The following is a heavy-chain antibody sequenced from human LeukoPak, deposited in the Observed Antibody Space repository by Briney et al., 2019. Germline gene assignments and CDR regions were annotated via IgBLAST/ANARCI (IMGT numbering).Heavy chain of an antibody. CDR3: ARVGRYYDSSGSFDY. CDR1: GYTFTGYY. CDR2: INPNSGGT. V-gene: IGHV1-2*02. J-gene: IGHJ4*02. D-gene: IGHD3-22*01. Sequence: ASVKVSCKASGYTFTGYYMHWVRQAPGQGLEWMGWINPNSGGTNYAQKFQGRVTMTRDTSISTAYMELSRQRSDDTAVYYCARVGRYYDSSGSFDYWGQGTLVTVSS.